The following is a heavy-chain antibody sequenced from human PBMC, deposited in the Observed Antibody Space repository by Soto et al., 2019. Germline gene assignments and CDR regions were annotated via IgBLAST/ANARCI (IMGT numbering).Heavy chain of an antibody. J-gene: IGHJ1*01. CDR1: GFTFSSYW. CDR3: ARELIVGPAEYFQH. Sequence: EVQLVESGGALVQSGGSLRLSCAVSGFTFSSYWMSWVRQTPGKGLEWVANINQDGSEKYYVDSVKGRFTISRDNAKNSLYLQMNSLRAEDTAVYYCARELIVGPAEYFQHWGQGTLVTVSS. V-gene: IGHV3-7*01. D-gene: IGHD1-26*01. CDR2: INQDGSEK.